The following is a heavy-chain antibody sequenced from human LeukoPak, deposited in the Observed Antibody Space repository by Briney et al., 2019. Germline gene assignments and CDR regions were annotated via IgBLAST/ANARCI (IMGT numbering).Heavy chain of an antibody. Sequence: GGSLRLSCAASGFTFDDYGMSWVRQAPGKGLEWVSGINWNGGSTGYTDSVKGRFTISRDTAKNSLYLQMNSLRAEDTALYYCARLSGPGSGWTTLDYWGQGTLVTVSS. CDR1: GFTFDDYG. D-gene: IGHD6-19*01. CDR2: INWNGGST. CDR3: ARLSGPGSGWTTLDY. V-gene: IGHV3-20*04. J-gene: IGHJ4*02.